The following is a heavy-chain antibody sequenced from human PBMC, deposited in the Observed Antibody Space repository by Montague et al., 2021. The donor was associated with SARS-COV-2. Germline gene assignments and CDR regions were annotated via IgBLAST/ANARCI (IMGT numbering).Heavy chain of an antibody. CDR1: GDSISSTDHY. J-gene: IGHJ4*02. Sequence: SETLSLTCTVSGDSISSTDHYWAWMRQPPGKGLEWIASIFYSGSTYYNPSLKSRVTISVDTSKNLFSLQLNSVTPADTSVYCCARHLRVGNRWNGFEADYWGQGALGSVCS. CDR2: IFYSGST. D-gene: IGHD1-1*01. CDR3: ARHLRVGNRWNGFEADY. V-gene: IGHV4-39*01.